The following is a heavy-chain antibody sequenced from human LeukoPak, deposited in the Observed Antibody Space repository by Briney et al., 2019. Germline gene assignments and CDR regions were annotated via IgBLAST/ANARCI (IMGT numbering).Heavy chain of an antibody. D-gene: IGHD6-13*01. CDR3: ARDKQQLVGGYYYYYMDV. CDR2: IYTSGST. J-gene: IGHJ6*03. V-gene: IGHV4-4*07. CDR1: GGSISSYY. Sequence: SETLSLTCTVSGGSISSYYWSWIRQPAGKGLEWIGRIYTSGSTNYNPSLKSRVTMSVDTSKNQFSLKLSSVTAADTAVYYCARDKQQLVGGYYYYYMDVWGKGTTVTISS.